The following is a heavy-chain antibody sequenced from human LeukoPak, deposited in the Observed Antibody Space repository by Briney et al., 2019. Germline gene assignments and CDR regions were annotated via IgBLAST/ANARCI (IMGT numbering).Heavy chain of an antibody. V-gene: IGHV1-46*01. J-gene: IGHJ4*02. Sequence: ASVKVSCKASGYTFTSYYMHWVRQAPGQGLEWMGIINPSGGSTNYAQKFQGRVTITADESTSTAYMELSSLRSEDTAVYYCQIVVVITQPDYWGQGTLVTVSS. CDR1: GYTFTSYY. CDR2: INPSGGST. D-gene: IGHD3-22*01. CDR3: QIVVVITQPDY.